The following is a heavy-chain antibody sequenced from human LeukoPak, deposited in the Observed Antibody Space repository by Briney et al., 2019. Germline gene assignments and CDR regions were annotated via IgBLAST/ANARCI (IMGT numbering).Heavy chain of an antibody. CDR2: IIPIFGTA. J-gene: IGHJ3*02. D-gene: IGHD3-10*01. CDR3: ALASGSYYKPFSVDI. CDR1: GGTFSSYA. V-gene: IGHV1-69*13. Sequence: SVKVSCKASGGTFSSYAISWVRQAPGQGLEWMGGIIPIFGTANYAQKFQGRVTITADESTSTAYMELSSLRSEDTAVYYCALASGSYYKPFSVDIWGQGTMVTVSS.